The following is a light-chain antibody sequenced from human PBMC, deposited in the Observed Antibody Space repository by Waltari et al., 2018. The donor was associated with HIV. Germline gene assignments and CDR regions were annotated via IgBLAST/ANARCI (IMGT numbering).Light chain of an antibody. J-gene: IGLJ3*02. CDR3: QVWHISTDHWV. CDR2: YDS. Sequence: SYVLTQPPSVSVAPGKTASITCEAANIGSKGVHWYQQKPGQAPILVIYYDSDRPSGIPERFSGSNAGNTATLTSSRVEAGDEADYDCQVWHISTDHWVFGAGTKLTVV. CDR1: NIGSKG. V-gene: IGLV3-21*04.